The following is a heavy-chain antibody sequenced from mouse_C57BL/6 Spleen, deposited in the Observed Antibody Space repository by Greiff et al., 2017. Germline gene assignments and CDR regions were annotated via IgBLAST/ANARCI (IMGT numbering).Heavy chain of an antibody. CDR2: IDPEDGDT. D-gene: IGHD1-1*01. CDR1: GFNIKDYY. CDR3: TLMGDGSSYGYFDV. V-gene: IGHV14-1*01. Sequence: EVKLQESGAELVRPGASVKLSCTASGFNIKDYYMHWVKQRPEQGLEWIGRIDPEDGDTAYAPKFQGKATMTADTSSNTAYLQLSSLTSEDTAVYYCTLMGDGSSYGYFDVWGTGTTVTVSS. J-gene: IGHJ1*03.